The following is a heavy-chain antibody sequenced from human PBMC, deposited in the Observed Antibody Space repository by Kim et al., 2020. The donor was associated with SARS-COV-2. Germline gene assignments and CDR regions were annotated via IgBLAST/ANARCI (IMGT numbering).Heavy chain of an antibody. V-gene: IGHV4-34*01. D-gene: IGHD5-18*01. CDR3: ARGRLSDLGYSYGSYFDY. Sequence: SETLSLTCAVYGGSFSGYYWSWIRQPPGKGLEWIGEINHSGSTNYNPSLKSRVTISVDTSKNQFSLKLSSVTAADTAVYYCARGRLSDLGYSYGSYFDYWGQGTLVTVSS. CDR1: GGSFSGYY. J-gene: IGHJ4*02. CDR2: INHSGST.